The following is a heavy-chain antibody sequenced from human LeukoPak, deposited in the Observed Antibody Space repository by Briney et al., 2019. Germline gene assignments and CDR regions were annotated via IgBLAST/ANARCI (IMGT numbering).Heavy chain of an antibody. Sequence: SETLSLTCTVSGGSISSGGYYWSWIRQHPGKGLEWIGYIYYSGSTYYNPSLKSRVTISVDTSKNQFSLKLSSVTAADTAVYYCAADVDTAMVNTTTTKTNWFDPWGQGTLVTVSS. CDR1: GGSISSGGYY. V-gene: IGHV4-31*03. J-gene: IGHJ5*02. CDR3: AADVDTAMVNTTTTKTNWFDP. CDR2: IYYSGST. D-gene: IGHD5-18*01.